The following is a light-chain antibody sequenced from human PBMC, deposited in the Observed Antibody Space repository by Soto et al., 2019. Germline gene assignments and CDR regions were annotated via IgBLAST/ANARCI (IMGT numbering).Light chain of an antibody. CDR2: GVS. Sequence: DIQMTQSPSSLSASVGDRVTITCQARQDISNYLNWYQQKPGKAPKLLIYGVSNLETGVPSRFSGSGSGTDFTFTISSLQPEDTATYHCQQYDNLLLTFGGGTKVEIK. V-gene: IGKV1-33*01. J-gene: IGKJ4*01. CDR1: QDISNY. CDR3: QQYDNLLLT.